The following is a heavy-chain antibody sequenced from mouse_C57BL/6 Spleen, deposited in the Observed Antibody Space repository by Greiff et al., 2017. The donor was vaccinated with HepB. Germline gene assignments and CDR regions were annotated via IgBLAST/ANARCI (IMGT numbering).Heavy chain of an antibody. CDR3: ARDYGSSYWYFDV. J-gene: IGHJ1*03. D-gene: IGHD1-1*01. Sequence: QVQLQQPGAELVRPGSSVKLSCKASGYTFTSYWMHWVKQRPIQGLEWIGNIDPSDSETQYNQKFKDKATLTVDKSSSTAYMQRSSLTSEDSAVYDCARDYGSSYWYFDVWGTVTTVTVSS. V-gene: IGHV1-52*01. CDR2: IDPSDSET. CDR1: GYTFTSYW.